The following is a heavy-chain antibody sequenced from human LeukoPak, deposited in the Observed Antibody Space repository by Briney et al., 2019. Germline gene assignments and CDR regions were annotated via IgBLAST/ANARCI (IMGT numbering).Heavy chain of an antibody. Sequence: PGGSLRLSCAASGFTFSSYAMSWVRQAPGKGLEWVSAISGSGGSTYYADSVKGRFTISRDNSKNTLFLQMNSLRAEDTAVYYCARDDGGDYGLDYWGQGTLVTVSS. CDR1: GFTFSSYA. CDR2: ISGSGGST. CDR3: ARDDGGDYGLDY. V-gene: IGHV3-23*01. D-gene: IGHD4/OR15-4a*01. J-gene: IGHJ4*02.